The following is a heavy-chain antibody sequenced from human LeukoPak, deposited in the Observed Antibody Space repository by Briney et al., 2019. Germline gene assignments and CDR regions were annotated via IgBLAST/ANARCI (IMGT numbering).Heavy chain of an antibody. D-gene: IGHD7-27*01. V-gene: IGHV1-8*03. CDR2: MNPNSGNT. Sequence: GASVKVSCKASGYTFTSYDINWLRQATGQGLEWMGWMNPNSGNTGYAQKFQGRVTITRNTSISTAYMELSSLRSEDTAVYHCARGSGDYYYYYYRDVWGKRTTVTVSS. CDR3: ARGSGDYYYYYYRDV. J-gene: IGHJ6*03. CDR1: GYTFTSYD.